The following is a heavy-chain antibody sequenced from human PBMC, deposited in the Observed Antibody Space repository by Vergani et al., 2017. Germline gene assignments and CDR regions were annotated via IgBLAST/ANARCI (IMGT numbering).Heavy chain of an antibody. CDR2: ISGSGGST. V-gene: IGHV3-23*01. CDR1: GFTFSSYA. D-gene: IGHD3-9*01. CDR3: AKREYYDILTGYYNRYYYYGMDV. J-gene: IGHJ6*02. Sequence: EVQLLESGGGLVQPGGSLRLSCAASGFTFSSYAMSWVRQAPGQGLEWVSAISGSGGSTYYADSVKGRFTISRDNSKNTLYLQMNSLRAEDTAVYYCAKREYYDILTGYYNRYYYYGMDVWGQGTTVTVSS.